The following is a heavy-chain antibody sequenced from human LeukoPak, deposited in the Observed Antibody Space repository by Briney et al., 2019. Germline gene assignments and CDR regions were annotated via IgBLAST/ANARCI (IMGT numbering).Heavy chain of an antibody. D-gene: IGHD3-10*01. CDR1: GFTFSSYA. CDR3: ARTRITMVRGVNHPHYYYYGMDV. V-gene: IGHV3-23*01. Sequence: GGSLRLSCAAPGFTFSSYAISWVRQAPGKGLEWVSAISGSGGSTYYADSVKGRFTISRDNSKNTLYLQMNSLRAEDTAVYYCARTRITMVRGVNHPHYYYYGMDVWGQGTTVTVSS. CDR2: ISGSGGST. J-gene: IGHJ6*02.